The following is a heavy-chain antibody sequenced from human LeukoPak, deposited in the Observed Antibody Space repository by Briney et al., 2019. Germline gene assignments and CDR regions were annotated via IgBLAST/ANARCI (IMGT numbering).Heavy chain of an antibody. CDR3: ASCGYSPYYFDY. CDR2: IYTSGST. V-gene: IGHV4-4*09. CDR1: GGSISSYY. D-gene: IGHD3-22*01. J-gene: IGHJ4*02. Sequence: SETLSLTCTVSGGSISSYYWSWIRQPPGKGLEWIGYIYTSGSTNYNPSLKSRVTISVDTSKNQFSLKLSSVTAADTAVYYCASCGYSPYYFDYWGQGTLVTVSS.